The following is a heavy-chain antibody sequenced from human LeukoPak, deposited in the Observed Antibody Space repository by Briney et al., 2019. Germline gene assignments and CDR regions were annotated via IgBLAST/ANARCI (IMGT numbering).Heavy chain of an antibody. D-gene: IGHD6-13*01. CDR1: GFTFSSYA. CDR2: ISYDGSNK. V-gene: IGHV3-30-3*01. J-gene: IGHJ4*02. CDR3: ARGHSSSLDY. Sequence: AGSLRLSCAASGFTFSSYAMYWVCHPPRKGMEWVAVISYDGSNKYYADSVKGRFTISRDNSKNTLYLQMNSLRAEDTAVYYCARGHSSSLDYWGQGTLVTVSS.